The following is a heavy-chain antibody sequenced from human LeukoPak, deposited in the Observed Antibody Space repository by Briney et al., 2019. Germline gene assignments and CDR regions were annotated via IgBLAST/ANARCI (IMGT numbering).Heavy chain of an antibody. CDR3: ARGATGSYHYDS. CDR2: IWYDGSNR. D-gene: IGHD1-26*01. CDR1: GFXFSNHG. V-gene: IGHV3-33*07. Sequence: PGRSLRLSCVASGFXFSNHGIYWVRQAPGKGLKSVAVIWYDGSNREFADYVKGRFTISRDNSKNTVYLQTNSLRGEDTAVYYCARGATGSYHYDSWGQGTLVTVSS. J-gene: IGHJ4*02.